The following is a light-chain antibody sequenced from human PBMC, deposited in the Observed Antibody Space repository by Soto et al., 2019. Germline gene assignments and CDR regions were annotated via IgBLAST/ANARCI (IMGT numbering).Light chain of an antibody. J-gene: IGKJ1*01. CDR1: QSIANY. V-gene: IGKV1-39*01. CDR3: LQSYSTPRT. CDR2: AAS. Sequence: DIQMTQSPSSLSASVGDSVTITCRASQSIANYLTWYQQKPGRAPNLLISAASRLQSWVPSRFSGSGSGTDFTLTISSLQPEDFATYYCLQSYSTPRTFGQGTKV.